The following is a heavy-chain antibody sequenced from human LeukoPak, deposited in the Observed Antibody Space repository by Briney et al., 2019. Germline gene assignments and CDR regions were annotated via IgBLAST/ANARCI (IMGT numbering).Heavy chain of an antibody. CDR2: IYYSGST. CDR3: ARDSPPTANYYGMDV. CDR1: GGSIRSYY. J-gene: IGHJ6*02. Sequence: SETLSLTCSVSGGSIRSYYWRGIRQPPGKGREGIVYIYYSGSTNYNPSLHGPVTISVETSKNQLSLKLSSVTAADTAVYYCARDSPPTANYYGMDVWGQGTTVTVSS. D-gene: IGHD5-18*01. V-gene: IGHV4-59*01.